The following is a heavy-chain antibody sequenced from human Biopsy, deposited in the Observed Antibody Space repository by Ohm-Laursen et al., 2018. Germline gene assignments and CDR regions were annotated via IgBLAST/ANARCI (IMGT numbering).Heavy chain of an antibody. CDR3: ARDRGYYSDRTVPGYFDL. D-gene: IGHD3-22*01. V-gene: IGHV4-59*01. J-gene: IGHJ2*01. Sequence: GTLSLTCTVSGDPISSYYWSWIRQPPGKGLQWIGYVYYTGSTDYNPSLQSRVTISVDTSKNRFSLRLRSVTPADTAIYYCARDRGYYSDRTVPGYFDLWGRGTLVTVSS. CDR1: GDPISSYY. CDR2: VYYTGST.